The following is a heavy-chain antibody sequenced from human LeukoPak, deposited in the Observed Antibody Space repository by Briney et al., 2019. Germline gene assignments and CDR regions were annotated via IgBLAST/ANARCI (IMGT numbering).Heavy chain of an antibody. Sequence: GGSLRLSCAASGFTFSNYGMSWVRQAPGKGLEWVSFLSGSGGRTSYADSVKGRFTISRDNSKNTLYLQMNSLRAEDAAVYYCAKGTGYYSYYYMDVWGKGATVTVSS. CDR3: AKGTGYYSYYYMDV. D-gene: IGHD3-9*01. CDR1: GFTFSNYG. V-gene: IGHV3-23*01. J-gene: IGHJ6*03. CDR2: LSGSGGRT.